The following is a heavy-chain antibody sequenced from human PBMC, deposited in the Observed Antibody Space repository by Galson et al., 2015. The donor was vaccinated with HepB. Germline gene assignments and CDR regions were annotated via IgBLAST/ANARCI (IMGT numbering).Heavy chain of an antibody. D-gene: IGHD3-3*01. CDR2: INWNGGST. J-gene: IGHJ5*02. V-gene: IGHV3-20*04. Sequence: SLRLSCAASGFTFDDYGMSWVRQAPRKGLEWVSGINWNGGSTGYADSVKGRFTISRDNAKNSLYLQMNSLRAEDTAVYYCAKDPVLRFLEWLIPPRNWFDPWGQGTLVTVSS. CDR3: AKDPVLRFLEWLIPPRNWFDP. CDR1: GFTFDDYG.